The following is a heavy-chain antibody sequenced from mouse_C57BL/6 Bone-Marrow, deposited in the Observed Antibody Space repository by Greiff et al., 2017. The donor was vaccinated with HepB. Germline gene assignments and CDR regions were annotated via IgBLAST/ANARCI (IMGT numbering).Heavy chain of an antibody. CDR2: IYPGSGNT. Sequence: QVQLKQSGPELVKPGASVKISCKASGYSFTSYYIHWVKQRPGQGLEWIGWIYPGSGNTKYNEKFKGKATLTADTSSSTAYMQLSSLTSEDSAVYYCARWSSSYYFDYWGQGTTLTVSS. V-gene: IGHV1-66*01. CDR1: GYSFTSYY. D-gene: IGHD1-1*01. CDR3: ARWSSSYYFDY. J-gene: IGHJ2*01.